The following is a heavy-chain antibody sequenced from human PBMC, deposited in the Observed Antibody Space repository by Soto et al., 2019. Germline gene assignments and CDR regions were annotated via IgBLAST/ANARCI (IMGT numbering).Heavy chain of an antibody. V-gene: IGHV3-53*01. Sequence: GGSLRLSCAASGFTVSSNYMSWVRQAPGKGLEWVSVIYSGGSTYYADSVKGRFTISRDNSKNTLYLQMNSLRAEDTAVYYCARDIGYSYGYGGGYYYYGTDVWGQGTTATVSS. CDR2: IYSGGST. CDR1: GFTVSSNY. CDR3: ARDIGYSYGYGGGYYYYGTDV. D-gene: IGHD5-18*01. J-gene: IGHJ6*02.